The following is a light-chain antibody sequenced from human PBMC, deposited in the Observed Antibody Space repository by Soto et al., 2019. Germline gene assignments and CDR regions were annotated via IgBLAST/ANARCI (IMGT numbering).Light chain of an antibody. CDR3: CSYAGSNTYV. J-gene: IGLJ1*01. CDR2: DVS. Sequence: QSVLTQPRSVSGSPGQSVTISCTGTSSDVGGYNYVSWYQQHPGKAPKLMIYDVSERPSGVPDRFSGSKSGNTASLTISGLQAEDEADYYCCSYAGSNTYVFGTGTKVTAL. CDR1: SSDVGGYNY. V-gene: IGLV2-11*01.